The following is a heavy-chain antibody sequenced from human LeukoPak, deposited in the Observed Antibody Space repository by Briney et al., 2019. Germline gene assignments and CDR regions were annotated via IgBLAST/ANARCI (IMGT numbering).Heavy chain of an antibody. V-gene: IGHV4-34*01. Sequence: SETLSLTCAVYGGSFSGYYWSWIRQPPGKGLEWIGEINHSGSTNYNPSLKSRVTISVDTSKNQFSLKLSSVTAADTAVYYCAAMVRGAPIDYWGQGTLVTVSS. CDR3: AAMVRGAPIDY. CDR1: GGSFSGYY. D-gene: IGHD3-10*01. J-gene: IGHJ4*02. CDR2: INHSGST.